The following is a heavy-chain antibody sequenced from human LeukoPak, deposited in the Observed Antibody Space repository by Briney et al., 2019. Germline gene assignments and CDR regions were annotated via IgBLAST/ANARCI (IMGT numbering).Heavy chain of an antibody. CDR2: IYYSGST. D-gene: IGHD3-10*01. J-gene: IGHJ5*02. CDR1: GGSISHSS. V-gene: IGHV4-59*01. Sequence: SETLSLTCTVYGGSISHSSWSWIPQPPGKGLEWIGYIYYSGSTNYNPSLKSRVTISVDTSKNQFSLKLSSVTAADTAVYYCARGYGSGKVDWFDPWGQGTLVTVSS. CDR3: ARGYGSGKVDWFDP.